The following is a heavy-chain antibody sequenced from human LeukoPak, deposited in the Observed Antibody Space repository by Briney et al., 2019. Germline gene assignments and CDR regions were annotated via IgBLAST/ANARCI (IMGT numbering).Heavy chain of an antibody. CDR1: GGSISSYY. Sequence: ETLSLTCTVSGGSISSYYWSWIRQPPGKGLEWVSIIYSGGSTNYADSVKGRFTISRDNSKNTLYLQMNSLRAEDTAVFYCVRGGTYYDDMYYFDYWGQGTLVTVSS. V-gene: IGHV3-66*01. J-gene: IGHJ4*02. CDR3: VRGGTYYDDMYYFDY. CDR2: IYSGGST. D-gene: IGHD3-3*01.